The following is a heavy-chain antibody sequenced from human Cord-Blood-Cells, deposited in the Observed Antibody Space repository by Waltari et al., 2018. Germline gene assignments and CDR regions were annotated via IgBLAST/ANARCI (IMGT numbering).Heavy chain of an antibody. V-gene: IGHV1-69*06. D-gene: IGHD3-10*01. CDR1: GGTFSSYA. J-gene: IGHJ4*02. CDR3: ASSNYYGSGSYYNLFDY. CDR2: IIPISGTA. Sequence: QVQLVQSGAEVKKPGSSVKVSCKASGGTFSSYAISWVRQAPGQGLEWMGGIIPISGTANYAQKFQGRVTITADKSTSTAYMELSSLRSEDTAVYYCASSNYYGSGSYYNLFDYWGQGTLVTVSS.